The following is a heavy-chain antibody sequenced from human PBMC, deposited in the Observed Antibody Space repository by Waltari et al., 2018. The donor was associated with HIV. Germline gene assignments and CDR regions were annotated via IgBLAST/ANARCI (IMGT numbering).Heavy chain of an antibody. D-gene: IGHD3-22*01. CDR1: GGSFSGYY. V-gene: IGHV4-34*01. CDR3: ARVDSSGYYLDY. J-gene: IGHJ4*02. CDR2: INHSGST. Sequence: QVQLQQWGAGLLKPLETLSLTCAVYGGSFSGYYWSWIRQPPGKGLEWIGEINHSGSTNYNPSLKSRVTISVDTSKNQFSLKLSSVTAADTAVYYCARVDSSGYYLDYWGQGTLVTVSS.